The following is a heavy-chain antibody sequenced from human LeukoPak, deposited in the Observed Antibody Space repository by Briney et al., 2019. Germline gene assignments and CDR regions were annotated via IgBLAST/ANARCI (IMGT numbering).Heavy chain of an antibody. D-gene: IGHD6-13*01. Sequence: SAKVSCKASGGTFSSYAISWVRQAPGQGLEWMGWIIPILGSANYAQSFQGRVTMTADESTSTAYMELSSLRSEDTAVYYCATSSRTYSSTDYWGQGTLVTVSS. CDR3: ATSSRTYSSTDY. CDR2: IIPILGSA. J-gene: IGHJ4*02. CDR1: GGTFSSYA. V-gene: IGHV1-69*11.